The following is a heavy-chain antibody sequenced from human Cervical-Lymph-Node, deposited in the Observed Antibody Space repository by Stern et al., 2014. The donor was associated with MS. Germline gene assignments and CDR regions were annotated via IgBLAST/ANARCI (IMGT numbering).Heavy chain of an antibody. D-gene: IGHD4-17*01. Sequence: VQLVESGSELKKPGASVKVSCKASGYTFTTFPMNWVRQAPGQGLEWMGWINTNTGNPTYAQGFTGRFVFSLYTAVSTSYLQISSLKAEDTAVYYCTRVCSHYGDYGMDVWGQGTTVTFSS. CDR1: GYTFTTFP. CDR2: INTNTGNP. J-gene: IGHJ6*02. V-gene: IGHV7-4-1*02. CDR3: TRVCSHYGDYGMDV.